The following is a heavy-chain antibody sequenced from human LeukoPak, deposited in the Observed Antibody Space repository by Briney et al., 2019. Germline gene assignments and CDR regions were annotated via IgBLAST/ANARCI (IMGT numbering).Heavy chain of an antibody. J-gene: IGHJ3*02. CDR2: ISSSSSYI. V-gene: IGHV3-21*01. CDR3: ARDEGVVVPAASLAFDI. D-gene: IGHD2-2*01. CDR1: GFTFSSYS. Sequence: PGGSLRLSCAASGFTFSSYSMNWVRQAPGKGLEGVSSISSSSSYIYYADSVKGRFTISRDNAKNSLYLQMNSLRAEDTAVYYCARDEGVVVPAASLAFDIWGQGTMVTVSS.